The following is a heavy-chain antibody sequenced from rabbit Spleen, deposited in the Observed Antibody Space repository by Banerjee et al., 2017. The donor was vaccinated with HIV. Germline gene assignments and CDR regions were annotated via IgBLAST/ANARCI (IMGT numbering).Heavy chain of an antibody. CDR1: GFDFSSYG. Sequence: QEQLKESGGGLVQPGGSLKLSCKASGFDFSSYGVTWVRQAPGKGLEWIGYIDPIFHVTTYANWVNGRFSISRENTQNTVYLQQNSLTAADTATYFCVREVAAKFNLWGPGTLVTVS. D-gene: IGHD4-1*01. CDR2: IDPIFHVT. J-gene: IGHJ4*01. CDR3: VREVAAKFNL. V-gene: IGHV1S47*01.